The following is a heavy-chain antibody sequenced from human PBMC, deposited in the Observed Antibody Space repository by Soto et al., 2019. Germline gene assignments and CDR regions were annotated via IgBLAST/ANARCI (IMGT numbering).Heavy chain of an antibody. CDR2: IIPIFGTA. V-gene: IGHV1-69*13. Sequence: ASVKVSCKASGGTFSSYAISWVRQAPGQGLEWMGGIIPIFGTANYAQKFQGRVTITADESTSTAYMELSSLRSEDTAVYYCARDRAGYCSGGSCQPYYYYGMDVWGQGTTVTV. J-gene: IGHJ6*02. CDR3: ARDRAGYCSGGSCQPYYYYGMDV. D-gene: IGHD2-15*01. CDR1: GGTFSSYA.